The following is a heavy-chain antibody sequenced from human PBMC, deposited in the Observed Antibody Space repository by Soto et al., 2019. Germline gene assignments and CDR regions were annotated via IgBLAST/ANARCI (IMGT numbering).Heavy chain of an antibody. CDR3: ARDGRRTGIYYYYGMDV. D-gene: IGHD3-10*01. V-gene: IGHV1-18*04. J-gene: IGHJ6*02. Sequence: QVQLVQSGAEVKKPGASVKVSCKASGYTFTSYGISWVRQAPGQGLEWMGWISAYNGNTNYAQKLQGRVTMTTDTSTSTAYMELRSLRSNDTAVYYCARDGRRTGIYYYYGMDVWGQGTTVTVSS. CDR1: GYTFTSYG. CDR2: ISAYNGNT.